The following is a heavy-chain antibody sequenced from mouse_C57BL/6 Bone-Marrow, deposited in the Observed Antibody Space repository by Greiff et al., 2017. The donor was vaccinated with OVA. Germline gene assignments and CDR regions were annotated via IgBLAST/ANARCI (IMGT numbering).Heavy chain of an antibody. CDR2: IYPGSGNT. D-gene: IGHD2-3*01. Sequence: QVQLQQSGAELVRPGASVKLSCKASGYTFTDYYINWVKQRPGQGLEWIARIYPGSGNTYYNEKFKGKATLTAEKSSSTAYMQLSSLTSEDSAVYFCARGIGWLLPPYYFDYWGQGTTLTVSS. CDR1: GYTFTDYY. V-gene: IGHV1-76*01. CDR3: ARGIGWLLPPYYFDY. J-gene: IGHJ2*01.